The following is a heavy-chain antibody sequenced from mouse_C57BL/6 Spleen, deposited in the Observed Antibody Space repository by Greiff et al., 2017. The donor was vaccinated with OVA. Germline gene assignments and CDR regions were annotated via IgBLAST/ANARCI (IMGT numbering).Heavy chain of an antibody. V-gene: IGHV3-6*01. CDR3: ARALTTVVPDY. J-gene: IGHJ2*01. CDR2: ISYDGSN. Sequence: EVKLQESGPGLVKPSQSLSLTCSVTGYSITSGYYWNWIRQFPGNKLEWMGYISYDGSNNYNPSLKNRISITRDTSKNQFFLKLNSVTTEDTATYYCARALTTVVPDYWGQGTTLTVSS. CDR1: GYSITSGYY. D-gene: IGHD1-1*01.